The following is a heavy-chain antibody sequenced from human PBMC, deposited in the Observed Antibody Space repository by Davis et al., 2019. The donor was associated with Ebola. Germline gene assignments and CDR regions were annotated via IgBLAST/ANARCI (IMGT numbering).Heavy chain of an antibody. Sequence: ESPKTPCAASGFTFSSYSINWVRQAPGKGLEWVSSIRTSSTYIYYADSVKGRFTIPRDNAKNSLYLQMNSLRAEDTAVYYCASDREDIVVIPAAYGMDVWGQGTTVTVSS. V-gene: IGHV3-21*01. D-gene: IGHD2-2*01. CDR3: ASDREDIVVIPAAYGMDV. CDR2: IRTSSTYI. J-gene: IGHJ6*02. CDR1: GFTFSSYS.